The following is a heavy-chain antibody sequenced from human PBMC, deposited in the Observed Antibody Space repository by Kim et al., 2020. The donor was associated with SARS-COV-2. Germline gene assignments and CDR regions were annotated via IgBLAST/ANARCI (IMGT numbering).Heavy chain of an antibody. Sequence: GGSLRLSCAASGFTFSSYGMHWVRQAPGKGLEWVAVISYDGSNKYYADSVKGRFTISRDNSKNTLYLQMNSLRAEDTAVYYCVSLGDRTPYGGYVPGFD. D-gene: IGHD5-12*01. CDR1: GFTFSSYG. V-gene: IGHV3-33*05. J-gene: IGHJ4*01. CDR3: VSLGDRTPYGGYVPGFD. CDR2: ISYDGSNK.